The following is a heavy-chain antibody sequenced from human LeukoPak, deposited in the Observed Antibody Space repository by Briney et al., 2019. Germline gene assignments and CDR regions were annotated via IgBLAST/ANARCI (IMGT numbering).Heavy chain of an antibody. V-gene: IGHV3-21*01. CDR2: ISSSSSYI. D-gene: IGHD3-10*01. CDR3: ARGHYYGSGTPDCMDV. J-gene: IGHJ6*02. CDR1: GFTFSSYS. Sequence: GGSLRLSCAASGFTFSSYSMNWVRQAPGKGPEWVSSISSSSSYIYYADSVKGRFTISRDNAKNSLYLQMNSLRAEDTAVYYCARGHYYGSGTPDCMDVWGQGTTVTVSS.